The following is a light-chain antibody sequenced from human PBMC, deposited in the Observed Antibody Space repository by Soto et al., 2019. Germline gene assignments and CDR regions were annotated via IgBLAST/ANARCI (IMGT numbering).Light chain of an antibody. CDR2: GAS. V-gene: IGKV3-15*01. CDR3: HQRSNWPLT. Sequence: IVMTQSPATLSVSPGERVTLSCRASETVRTNLAWFQQKPGQTPRLLIFGASTRATGIPTRFTGSGSETEFTLTISSLEPGDFAVYYCHQRSNWPLTFGGGTKLEIK. CDR1: ETVRTN. J-gene: IGKJ4*01.